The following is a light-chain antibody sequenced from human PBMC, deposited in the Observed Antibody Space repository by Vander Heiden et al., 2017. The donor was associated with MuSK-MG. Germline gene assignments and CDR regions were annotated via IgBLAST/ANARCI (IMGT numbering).Light chain of an antibody. CDR3: QQYNNWPPFT. V-gene: IGKV3-15*01. CDR2: DAS. J-gene: IGKJ3*01. CDR1: QSVSSI. Sequence: EIVMTQSPATLYVSPGERATLSCRASQSVSSILAWYQQKPGQAPRLLIYDASTRATGIPGRFSGSGSGTEFTLTISSLQSEDFAVYYCQQYNNWPPFTFGPGTKVDIK.